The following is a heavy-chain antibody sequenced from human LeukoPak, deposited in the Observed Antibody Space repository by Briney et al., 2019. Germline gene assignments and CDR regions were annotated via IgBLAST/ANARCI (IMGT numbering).Heavy chain of an antibody. J-gene: IGHJ4*02. CDR3: AKDTGGYSYGTFDY. D-gene: IGHD5-18*01. V-gene: IGHV3-23*01. CDR2: ISGSGGST. CDR1: GFTFSSYA. Sequence: GGSLRLSCAASGFTFSSYAMSWVRQAPGKGLEWVSAISGSGGSTYYADSVKGRFTISRDNSKNTLYLQMNSLRAEETAVYYCAKDTGGYSYGTFDYWGQGTLVTVSS.